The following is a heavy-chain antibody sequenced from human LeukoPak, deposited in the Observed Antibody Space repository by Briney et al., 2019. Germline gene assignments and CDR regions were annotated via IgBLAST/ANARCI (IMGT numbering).Heavy chain of an antibody. CDR2: HNRDRSST. CDR1: GLTFNSYW. V-gene: IGHV3-74*01. Sequence: PGGSLRIYCASTGLTFNSYWLNWIRQAPGKALDNLSRHNRDRSSTNYAASVKGRFTISRENAKKTLYQQMNSLRAEHPAVYYCAPIKVGYWGQGTLVTVSS. CDR3: APIKVGY. J-gene: IGHJ4*02.